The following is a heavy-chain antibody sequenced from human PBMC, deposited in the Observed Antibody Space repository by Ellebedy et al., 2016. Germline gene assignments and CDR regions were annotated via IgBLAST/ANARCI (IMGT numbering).Heavy chain of an antibody. V-gene: IGHV4-61*05. CDR3: ARRQRDEYTGTYFFDY. CDR1: GGSTSSSNYY. CDR2: MSHTGAS. D-gene: IGHD1-26*01. Sequence: SETLSLXXTVSGGSTSSSNYYWSWIRQPPGKGLEWIAYMSHTGASNSSPSLKSRVTMSVDTSKSQFSLKMRSVTAADTAVYYCARRQRDEYTGTYFFDYWGQGILVTVSS. J-gene: IGHJ4*02.